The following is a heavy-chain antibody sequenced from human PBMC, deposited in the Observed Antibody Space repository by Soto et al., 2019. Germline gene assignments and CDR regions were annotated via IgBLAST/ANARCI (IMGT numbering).Heavy chain of an antibody. CDR1: GGTFNTYT. CDR2: FIPILDMA. CDR3: AIAYCRDNSCPRDFDF. D-gene: IGHD2-21*01. Sequence: QVQVVQSGAEVKKPESSVKVPCKPSGGTFNTYTVNWVRLAPGHGLEWMGRFIPILDMANYAQKFQDRVTITADRSTFTAYMELNSLTSDDTAVYYCAIAYCRDNSCPRDFDFWGPGTRFTFSS. J-gene: IGHJ4*02. V-gene: IGHV1-69*02.